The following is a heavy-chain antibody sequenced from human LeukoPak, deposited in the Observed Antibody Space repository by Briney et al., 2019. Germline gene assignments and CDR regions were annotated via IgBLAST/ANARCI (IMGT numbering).Heavy chain of an antibody. D-gene: IGHD3-3*01. CDR2: ISGSTGST. J-gene: IGHJ4*02. V-gene: IGHV3-23*01. Sequence: GGSLRLSCAASGFTFSSYAMSWVRQAPGKGLEWVSGISGSTGSTYYADSVKGRFTISRDNSKNTLYVQMNSLRAEDTAVYYCAKDRSVTIFGVVIIGYFDYWGQGTLVTVSS. CDR1: GFTFSSYA. CDR3: AKDRSVTIFGVVIIGYFDY.